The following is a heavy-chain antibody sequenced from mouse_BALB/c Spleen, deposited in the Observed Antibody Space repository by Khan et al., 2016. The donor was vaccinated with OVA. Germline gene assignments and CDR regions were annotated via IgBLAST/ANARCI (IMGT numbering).Heavy chain of an antibody. Sequence: EVELVESGADLVRPGGSLKISCAASGFSFSSYSMHWVRQTPEKRLEWVATISSGGSYTYSPDSVKGRFTISRDNAKNTLFLQLSRLKSEDTALFYCTRHRGYYGSNHYIDYWGQGTTLTVSS. CDR3: TRHRGYYGSNHYIDY. CDR2: ISSGGSYT. D-gene: IGHD1-1*01. V-gene: IGHV5-6-4*01. J-gene: IGHJ2*01. CDR1: GFSFSSYS.